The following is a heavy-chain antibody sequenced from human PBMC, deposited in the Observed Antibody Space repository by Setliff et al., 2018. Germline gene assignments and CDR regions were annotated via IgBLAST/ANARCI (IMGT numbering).Heavy chain of an antibody. CDR1: GFTFTSYA. Sequence: GGSLRLSCAASGFTFTSYAMNWVRQAPGKGLEWVSVISGSGGSTDYADSVKGRFTISRDNSKNTLYLQMNSLRPEDTAVYYCARTCSGSGCYAGLESWGQGTPVTVSS. D-gene: IGHD2-15*01. CDR2: ISGSGGST. J-gene: IGHJ4*02. CDR3: ARTCSGSGCYAGLES. V-gene: IGHV3-23*01.